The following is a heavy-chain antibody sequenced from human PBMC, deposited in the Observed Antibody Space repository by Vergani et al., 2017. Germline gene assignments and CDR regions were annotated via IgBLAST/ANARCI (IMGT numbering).Heavy chain of an antibody. CDR2: ISGNNDDV. Sequence: EVQLLESGGGLVQPGGSLRLSCAASGFTFSSYAMSWVRQAPGKGLEWVSSISGNNDDVYYADSVKGRFTISRDNAKSSLYLQMNSLRVADTAVYYCARGHPVGSYWGQGTLVTVSS. CDR1: GFTFSSYA. J-gene: IGHJ4*02. D-gene: IGHD1-26*01. CDR3: ARGHPVGSY. V-gene: IGHV3-21*01.